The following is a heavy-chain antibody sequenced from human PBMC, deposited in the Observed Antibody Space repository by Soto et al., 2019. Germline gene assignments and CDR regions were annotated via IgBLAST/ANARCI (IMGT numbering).Heavy chain of an antibody. J-gene: IGHJ6*02. CDR2: ISWNTGSI. Sequence: EVQLVESGGGLVQPGRSLRLSCAGSGFTFDDYALHWVRQGPGKGLEWVSGISWNTGSIGYADSVKGRFTISRDNAKNSLYLQMSSLRPEDTALYYCAKTSLGDCSSSSCHGNYYSGMDVWGQGTTVTVSS. CDR3: AKTSLGDCSSSSCHGNYYSGMDV. CDR1: GFTFDDYA. V-gene: IGHV3-9*01. D-gene: IGHD2-2*01.